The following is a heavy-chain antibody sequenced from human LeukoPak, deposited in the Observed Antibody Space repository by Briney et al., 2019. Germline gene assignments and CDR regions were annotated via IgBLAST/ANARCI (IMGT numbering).Heavy chain of an antibody. J-gene: IGHJ4*02. CDR2: ISSSGGST. CDR1: GFTLSSYA. V-gene: IGHV3-23*01. D-gene: IGHD4-17*01. Sequence: PGGSLRLSCAASGFTLSSYAMSWVRQAPGKGLQWVSGISSSGGSTYYVDSVKGRFTISTDNSKNTLYLQMNSLRAEDTAVYYCARDSHGDANFDSWGQGTLVTVSS. CDR3: ARDSHGDANFDS.